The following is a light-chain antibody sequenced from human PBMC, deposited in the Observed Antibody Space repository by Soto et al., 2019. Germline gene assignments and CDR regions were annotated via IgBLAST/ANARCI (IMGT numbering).Light chain of an antibody. J-gene: IGLJ1*01. CDR3: QVWDSSSDV. V-gene: IGLV3-21*02. CDR2: DDS. Sequence: SYELTQPPSVSVAPGQTARITCGGNNIGSKSVHWYQQKPGQAPGLVVYDDSDRPSGIPERFSGSNSGNTATLTISRVEAGDEADYYCQVWDSSSDVFGTGTKLTVL. CDR1: NIGSKS.